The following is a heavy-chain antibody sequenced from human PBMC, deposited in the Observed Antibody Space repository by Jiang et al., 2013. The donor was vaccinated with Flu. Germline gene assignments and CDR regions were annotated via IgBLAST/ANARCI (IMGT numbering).Heavy chain of an antibody. D-gene: IGHD3-3*01. CDR1: GFTFSSYA. J-gene: IGHJ6*02. CDR2: ISGSGGST. CDR3: AKRSVWSGYPIYGMDV. Sequence: VQLLESGGGLVQPGGSLRLSCAASGFTFSSYAMSWVRQAPGKGLEWVSAISGSGGSTYYADSVKGRFTISRDNSKNTLYLQMNSLRAEDTAVYYCAKRSVWSGYPIYGMDVWGQGDHGHRLL. V-gene: IGHV3-23*01.